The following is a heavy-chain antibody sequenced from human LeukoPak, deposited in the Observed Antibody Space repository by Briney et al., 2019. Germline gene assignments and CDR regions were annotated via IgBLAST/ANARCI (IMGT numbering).Heavy chain of an antibody. Sequence: SETLSLTCTVSGGSISSYYWSWIRQPPGKGLEWIGYIYCSGSTNYNPSLKSRVTISVDTSKNQFSLKLSSVTAADTAVYYCARGHRLGVVIYWFDPWGQGTLVTVSS. CDR3: ARGHRLGVVIYWFDP. V-gene: IGHV4-59*01. CDR2: IYCSGST. J-gene: IGHJ5*02. D-gene: IGHD3-3*01. CDR1: GGSISSYY.